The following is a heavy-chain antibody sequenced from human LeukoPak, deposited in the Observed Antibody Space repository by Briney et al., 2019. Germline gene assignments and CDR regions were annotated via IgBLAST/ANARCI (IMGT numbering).Heavy chain of an antibody. CDR1: GGSISSGGYS. Sequence: SQTLSLTCTVSGGSISSGGYSWSWIRQPPGKGLEWIGYIYYSGSTYYNPSLKSRVTISVDTSKNQFSLKLSSVTAADTAVYYCARRKSSGWSSTGVRYFDYWGQGTLVTVSS. CDR2: IYYSGST. D-gene: IGHD6-19*01. CDR3: ARRKSSGWSSTGVRYFDY. J-gene: IGHJ4*02. V-gene: IGHV4-30-4*07.